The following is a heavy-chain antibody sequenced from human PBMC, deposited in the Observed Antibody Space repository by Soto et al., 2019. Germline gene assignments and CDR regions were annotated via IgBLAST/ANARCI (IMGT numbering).Heavy chain of an antibody. D-gene: IGHD2-2*01. CDR1: GFTFGDYA. CDR3: TRDGIVVVPAAILRYYYYGMDV. CDR2: IRSKAYGGTT. V-gene: IGHV3-49*03. Sequence: PGGSLRLSCTASGFTFGDYAMSWFRQAPGKGLEWVGFIRSKAYGGTTEYAASVKGRFTISRDDSKSIAYLQMNSLKTEDTAVYYCTRDGIVVVPAAILRYYYYGMDVWGQGTTVTVSS. J-gene: IGHJ6*02.